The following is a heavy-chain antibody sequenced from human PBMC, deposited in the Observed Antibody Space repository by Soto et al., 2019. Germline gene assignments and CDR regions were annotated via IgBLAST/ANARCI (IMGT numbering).Heavy chain of an antibody. CDR3: TRDWFGYYCSGNYFPQFDP. CDR2: INSDGDTT. J-gene: IGHJ5*02. D-gene: IGHD3-10*01. V-gene: IGHV3-74*01. CDR1: GFGFHTYR. Sequence: GGALSLTCVASGFGFHTYRMHSVLQVPGKGLVWVACINSDGDTTTYADSVKGRFSIANDKAMNTLFLQLYGLVYDDTVVYYCTRDWFGYYCSGNYFPQFDPWGQGALVTVSS.